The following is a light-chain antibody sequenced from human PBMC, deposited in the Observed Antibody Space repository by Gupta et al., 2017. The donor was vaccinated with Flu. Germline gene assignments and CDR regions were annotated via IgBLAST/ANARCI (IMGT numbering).Light chain of an antibody. Sequence: DVAMTQSPLALPVTLGQTASISCRSSQSLGYRDGHAVYTYSNWFHQSPGQSPRRLIRQVFNRDSGVPDRINGSGSGTDFTLKISRLEAEDVGLYCCKQGKHWPYTFGQGTKVEIK. CDR3: KQGKHWPYT. J-gene: IGKJ2*01. CDR2: QVF. V-gene: IGKV2-30*01. CDR1: QSLGYRDGHAVYTY.